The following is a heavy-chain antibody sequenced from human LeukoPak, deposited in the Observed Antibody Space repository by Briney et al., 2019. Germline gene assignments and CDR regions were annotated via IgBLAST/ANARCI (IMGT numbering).Heavy chain of an antibody. V-gene: IGHV3-30*02. Sequence: GGSLRLSCAASGFTFSSYGMHWVRQAPGKGLEWVAFIRYDGSNKYYADSVKGRFTISRDNSKNTLYLQMNSLRAKDTAVYYCARDGSRDGYNGDFDYWGQGTLVTVSS. CDR1: GFTFSSYG. CDR3: ARDGSRDGYNGDFDY. J-gene: IGHJ4*02. CDR2: IRYDGSNK. D-gene: IGHD5-24*01.